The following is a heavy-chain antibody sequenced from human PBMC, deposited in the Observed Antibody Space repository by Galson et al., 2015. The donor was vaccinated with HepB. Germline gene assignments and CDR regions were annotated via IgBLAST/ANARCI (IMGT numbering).Heavy chain of an antibody. CDR3: ARVGGTIYYYAMDV. Sequence: CAISGDSVSNNNAAWNWIRESPSRGLAWLGRTYYRSKWYSDYSESLRSRIIINADTSKNQISLHLQSVTPEDTAVYYCARVGGTIYYYAMDVWGQGTTVTVSS. CDR1: GDSVSNNNAA. J-gene: IGHJ6*02. D-gene: IGHD2-15*01. V-gene: IGHV6-1*01. CDR2: TYYRSKWYS.